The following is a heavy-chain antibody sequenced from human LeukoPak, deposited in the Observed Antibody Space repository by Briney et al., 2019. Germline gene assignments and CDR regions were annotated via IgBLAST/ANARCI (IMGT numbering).Heavy chain of an antibody. CDR3: ASADYDMAFDI. D-gene: IGHD3-9*01. Sequence: TLSLTCTVSGGSISSGGYSWSWIRQHPGKGLEWIGYIYYSGSTDYNTSLKSRFTMSVDTSKNQFSLKLSSVTAADTAVYYCASADYDMAFDIWGQGTMVTVSS. CDR1: GGSISSGGYS. CDR2: IYYSGST. V-gene: IGHV4-31*03. J-gene: IGHJ3*02.